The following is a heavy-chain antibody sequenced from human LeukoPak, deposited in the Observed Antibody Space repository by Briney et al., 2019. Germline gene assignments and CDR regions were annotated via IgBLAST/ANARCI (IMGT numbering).Heavy chain of an antibody. D-gene: IGHD5-18*01. CDR2: ISSSSSYI. CDR3: ARVPGGSYGL. V-gene: IGHV3-21*01. CDR1: GFTFSSYS. Sequence: GGSLRLSCAASGFTFSSYSMNWVRQAPGKGLEWVSSISSSSSYIYYADSVKGRFTISRDNAKNSLCLQMNSLRAEDTAVYYCARVPGGSYGLWGQGTLVTVSS. J-gene: IGHJ4*02.